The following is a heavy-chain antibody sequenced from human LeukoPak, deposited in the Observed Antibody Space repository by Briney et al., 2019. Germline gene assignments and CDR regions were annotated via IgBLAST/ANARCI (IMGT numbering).Heavy chain of an antibody. Sequence: SETLSLTCAVYGGSFSGYYWSWIRQPPGKGLEWIGYIYYSGSTNYNPSLKSRVTISVDTSKNQFSLKLSSVTAADTAVYYCARGGRDTAMVLDYWGQGTLVTASS. V-gene: IGHV4-59*01. CDR2: IYYSGST. J-gene: IGHJ4*02. CDR3: ARGGRDTAMVLDY. D-gene: IGHD5-18*01. CDR1: GGSFSGYY.